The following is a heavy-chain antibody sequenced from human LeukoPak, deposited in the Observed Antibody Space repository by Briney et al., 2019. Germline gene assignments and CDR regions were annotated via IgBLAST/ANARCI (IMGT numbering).Heavy chain of an antibody. CDR3: AREQTPRLYCGGDCYSIDY. CDR1: GFTFSSYE. CDR2: ISSSGSTI. J-gene: IGHJ4*02. D-gene: IGHD2-21*02. V-gene: IGHV3-48*03. Sequence: GGSLRLSCAASGFTFSSYEMNWVRQAPGKGLEWVSYISSSGSTIYYADSVKGQFTISRDNAKNSLYLQMNSLRAEDTAVYYCAREQTPRLYCGGDCYSIDYWGQGTLVTVSS.